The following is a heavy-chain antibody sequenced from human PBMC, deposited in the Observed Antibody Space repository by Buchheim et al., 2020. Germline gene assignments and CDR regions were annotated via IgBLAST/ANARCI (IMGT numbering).Heavy chain of an antibody. V-gene: IGHV3-48*03. CDR3: VRVNSAWPYYFDY. Sequence: EVQLVESGGGLVQPGGSLRLSCAASGFSFNSYDMNWVRQTPGKGLERVSYISSGGHTIFYADSVRGRFTISRDNAKNSLYLQMNTLRAEDTAVYYCVRVNSAWPYYFDYWGQGTL. CDR1: GFSFNSYD. J-gene: IGHJ4*02. D-gene: IGHD6-19*01. CDR2: ISSGGHTI.